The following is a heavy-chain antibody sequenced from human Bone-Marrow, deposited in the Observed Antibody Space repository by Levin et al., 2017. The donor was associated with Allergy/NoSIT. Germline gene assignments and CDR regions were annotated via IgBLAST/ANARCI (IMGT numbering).Heavy chain of an antibody. CDR1: GFSLPTSGVG. V-gene: IGHV2-5*02. J-gene: IGHJ5*02. D-gene: IGHD3-16*01. CDR3: ARQTWVTFGP. Sequence: SGPTLVKPTQTLTLTCTFSGFSLPTSGVGVGWVRQPPGKALEWLGIIYWDDSKRHIPSLKTRLTVSKDTPKNQVVLTMTNMDPVDTATYCCARQTWVTFGPWGQGTQVTVSS. CDR2: IYWDDSK.